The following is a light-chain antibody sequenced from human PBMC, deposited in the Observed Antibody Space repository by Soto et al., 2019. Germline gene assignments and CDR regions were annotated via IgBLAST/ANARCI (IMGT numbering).Light chain of an antibody. Sequence: DIQLTQSPSSLSASVGDRVTITCQASQDISDSLNWYQQKPGKAPKLLIYDASNLETGVPSRFSVSGSGTDFTFTISSLQPEDIGTYFCQHYHNLPLTFGGGTKLDI. CDR1: QDISDS. CDR3: QHYHNLPLT. CDR2: DAS. J-gene: IGKJ4*01. V-gene: IGKV1-33*01.